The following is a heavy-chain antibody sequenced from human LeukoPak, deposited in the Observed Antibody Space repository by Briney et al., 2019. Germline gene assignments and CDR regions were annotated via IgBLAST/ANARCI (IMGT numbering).Heavy chain of an antibody. V-gene: IGHV1-2*02. Sequence: GASVKVSCKASGYTFTGYYMHWVRQAPGQGLEWMGWINPNSGGTNYAQKFQGRDTMTRDTSISTAYMELSRLRSDDTAVYYCARPLAWSYSSSSADYWGQGTLVTVSS. J-gene: IGHJ4*02. CDR1: GYTFTGYY. CDR3: ARPLAWSYSSSSADY. CDR2: INPNSGGT. D-gene: IGHD6-6*01.